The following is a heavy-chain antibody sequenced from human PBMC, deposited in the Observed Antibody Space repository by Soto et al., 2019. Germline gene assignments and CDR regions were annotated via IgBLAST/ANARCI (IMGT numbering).Heavy chain of an antibody. Sequence: SETLSLTCTLSGGSVRASDWWNLVRQSPDKGLEWIAEVHISGHSNYNPSLRSRVSVSIDSSKNQFYLNLNSVTAADTAIYYCARVRQGCSANNCYFDPWGQGTQVTVS. CDR1: GGSVRASDW. D-gene: IGHD1-1*01. CDR2: VHISGHS. J-gene: IGHJ5*01. V-gene: IGHV4-4*02. CDR3: ARVRQGCSANNCYFDP.